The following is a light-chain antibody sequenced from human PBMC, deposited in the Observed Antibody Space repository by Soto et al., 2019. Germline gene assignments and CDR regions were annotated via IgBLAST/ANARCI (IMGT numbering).Light chain of an antibody. CDR1: QSVSNNY. V-gene: IGKV3-20*01. CDR2: GAS. CDR3: HQYGSSPPVT. J-gene: IGKJ5*01. Sequence: ELTQSPGTLSLSPGERATLSCRASQSVSNNYLAWYQQKPGQAPRLLIYGASSRATGIPDRFSGSGSGTDFTLTIRRLEPEDFAMYYCHQYGSSPPVTFGQGTQLEIK.